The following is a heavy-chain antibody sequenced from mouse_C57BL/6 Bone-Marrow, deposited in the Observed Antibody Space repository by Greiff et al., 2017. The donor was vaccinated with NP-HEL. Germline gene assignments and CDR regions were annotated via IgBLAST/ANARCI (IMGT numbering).Heavy chain of an antibody. J-gene: IGHJ2*01. CDR2: IDPENGDT. V-gene: IGHV14-4*01. D-gene: IGHD1-1*01. Sequence: EVQLQQSGAELVRPGASVKLSCTASGFNIKDDYMHWVKQRPEQGLEWIGWIDPENGDTEYASKFQGKATITADTSSNTAYLQLSSLTSEDTAVYYCASGTTVGGDYWGQGTTLTVSS. CDR3: ASGTTVGGDY. CDR1: GFNIKDDY.